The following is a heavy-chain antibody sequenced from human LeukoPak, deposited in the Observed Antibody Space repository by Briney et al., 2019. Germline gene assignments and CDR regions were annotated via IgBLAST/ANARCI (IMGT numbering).Heavy chain of an antibody. V-gene: IGHV1-2*02. D-gene: IGHD2-2*01. Sequence: ASVKVSCKASGYTFTGKYMHWVRQAPGQGLEWMGWINPNSGGTSYAQKFQGRVTMTRDTSISTAYMELSRLRSDDTAVYYCARGRCSSRSCYLFDYWGQGTLVTVSS. CDR3: ARGRCSSRSCYLFDY. J-gene: IGHJ4*02. CDR1: GYTFTGKY. CDR2: INPNSGGT.